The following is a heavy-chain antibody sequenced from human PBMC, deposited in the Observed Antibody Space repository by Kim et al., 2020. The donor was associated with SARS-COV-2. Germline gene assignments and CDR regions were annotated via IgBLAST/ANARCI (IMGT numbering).Heavy chain of an antibody. D-gene: IGHD1-26*01. Sequence: NYAQKFQGWVTMTRDTSISTAYMELSRLRSDDTAVYYCARGTSGATHIDYWGQGTLVTVSS. V-gene: IGHV1-2*04. CDR3: ARGTSGATHIDY. J-gene: IGHJ4*02.